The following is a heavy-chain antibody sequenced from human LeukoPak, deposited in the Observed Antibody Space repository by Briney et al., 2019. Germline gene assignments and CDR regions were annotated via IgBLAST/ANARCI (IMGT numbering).Heavy chain of an antibody. CDR1: GGSISSCSYY. CDR3: ARGMATILAWFDP. CDR2: IYTSGST. J-gene: IGHJ5*02. Sequence: PSETLSLTCTVSGGSISSCSYYWSWIRQPAGKGLEWIGRIYTSGSTNYNPSLKSRVTISVDTSKNQFSLKLSSVTAADTAVYYCARGMATILAWFDPWGQGTLVTVSS. V-gene: IGHV4-61*02. D-gene: IGHD5-24*01.